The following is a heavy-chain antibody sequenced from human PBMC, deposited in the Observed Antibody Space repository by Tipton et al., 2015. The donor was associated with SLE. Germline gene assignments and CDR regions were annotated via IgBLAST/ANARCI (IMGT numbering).Heavy chain of an antibody. Sequence: QLVQSGAEVKKPGETLTISCKGSGYYFTNYWIGWVRQMPGKGLEWMGIFYPADSDTRYSPSFQGQVTISVDKSISTAYLQWSSLKASDTAMYYCARATGADDGYPFDSWGQGTLVTVSS. J-gene: IGHJ4*02. CDR3: ARATGADDGYPFDS. D-gene: IGHD7-27*01. CDR1: GYYFTNYW. V-gene: IGHV5-51*01. CDR2: FYPADSDT.